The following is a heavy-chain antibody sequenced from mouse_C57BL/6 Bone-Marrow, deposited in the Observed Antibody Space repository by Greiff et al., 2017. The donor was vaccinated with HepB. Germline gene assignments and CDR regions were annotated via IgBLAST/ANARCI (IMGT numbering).Heavy chain of an antibody. CDR2: IRSKSNNYAT. V-gene: IGHV10-1*01. Sequence: EVKLVESGGGLVQPKGSLKLSCAASGFSFNTYAMNWVRQAPGKGLEWVARIRSKSNNYATYYADSVKDRFTISRDDSESMLDLQMNNLKTEDTDMYYCVRHEDYYGSSHWYFDVWGTGTTVTVSS. J-gene: IGHJ1*03. CDR3: VRHEDYYGSSHWYFDV. D-gene: IGHD1-1*01. CDR1: GFSFNTYA.